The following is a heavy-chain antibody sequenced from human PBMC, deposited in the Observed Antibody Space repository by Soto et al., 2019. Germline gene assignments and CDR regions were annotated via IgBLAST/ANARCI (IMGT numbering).Heavy chain of an antibody. J-gene: IGHJ4*02. V-gene: IGHV3-21*06. D-gene: IGHD2-8*01. CDR1: GFTFSDYS. CDR3: ARGRGYCTNGVCSYFDS. CDR2: INTASAYS. Sequence: EVQLVESGGGLVKPGGSLRLSCAASGFTFSDYSMNWVRQAPGKGLQWVSSINTASAYSYYADSVKGRFTISRDNAKNSLSLQMNSLRAEDTPVYYCARGRGYCTNGVCSYFDSWGQGTLVTVSS.